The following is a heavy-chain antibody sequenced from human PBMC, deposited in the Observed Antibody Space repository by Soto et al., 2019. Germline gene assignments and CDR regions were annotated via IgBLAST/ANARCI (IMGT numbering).Heavy chain of an antibody. CDR2: IRSKANSYAT. Sequence: GGSLRLSCAASGFTFSSSAMHWVRQASGKGLEWVGRIRSKANSYATEYGGWGKGRFTISRDDSKNTAYLQMNSLKTEDTAVYYCLWFWELARSDSWGQGTLVTVSS. CDR3: LWFWELARSDS. D-gene: IGHD3-10*01. J-gene: IGHJ4*02. CDR1: GFTFSSSA. V-gene: IGHV3-73*01.